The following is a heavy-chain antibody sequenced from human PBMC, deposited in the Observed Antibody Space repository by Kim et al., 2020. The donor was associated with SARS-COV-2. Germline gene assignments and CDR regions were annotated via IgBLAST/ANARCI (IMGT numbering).Heavy chain of an antibody. J-gene: IGHJ6*02. Sequence: GGSLRLSCAASGFTFSSYEMNWVRQAPGKGLEWVSYISSSGSTIYYADSVKGRFTISRDNAKNSLYLQMNSLRAEDTAVYYCARDPPYLDYYYYGMDVWGQGTTVTVSS. D-gene: IGHD3-10*01. V-gene: IGHV3-48*03. CDR2: ISSSGSTI. CDR1: GFTFSSYE. CDR3: ARDPPYLDYYYYGMDV.